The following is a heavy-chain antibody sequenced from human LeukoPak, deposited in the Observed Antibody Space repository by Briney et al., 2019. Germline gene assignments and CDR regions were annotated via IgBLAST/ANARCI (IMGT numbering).Heavy chain of an antibody. CDR3: ARGGAAAGDFDY. CDR2: ISTRGST. J-gene: IGHJ4*02. CDR1: GDSISSGNYY. V-gene: IGHV4-61*02. Sequence: SETLSLTCTVSGDSISSGNYYWNWIRQPAGKGLEWIGRISTRGSTHFNPSLKSRVTISVDTSKNQFSLKLSSVTAADTAVYYCARGGAAAGDFDYWGQGTLVTVSS. D-gene: IGHD6-13*01.